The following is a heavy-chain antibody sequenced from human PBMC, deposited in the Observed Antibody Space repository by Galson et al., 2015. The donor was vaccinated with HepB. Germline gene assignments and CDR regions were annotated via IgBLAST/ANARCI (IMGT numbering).Heavy chain of an antibody. CDR2: ISYDGSDK. V-gene: IGHV3-30*03. CDR1: GFTFRSYG. Sequence: SLRLSCAASGFTFRSYGMHWVRQAPGKGLEWVAVISYDGSDKYYADSVKGRFTISRDNSKNTLYLQMDSLRAEDTAVYYCATAPYNSAAPIYFDYWGPGALVTVSS. CDR3: ATAPYNSAAPIYFDY. J-gene: IGHJ4*02. D-gene: IGHD6-19*01.